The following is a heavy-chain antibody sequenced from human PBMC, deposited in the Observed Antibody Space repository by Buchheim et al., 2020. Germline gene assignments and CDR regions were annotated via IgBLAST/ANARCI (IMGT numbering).Heavy chain of an antibody. CDR2: IYYSGST. V-gene: IGHV4-59*01. CDR1: GGSISSYY. Sequence: QVQLQESGPGLVKPSETLSLTCTVSGGSISSYYWSWIRQPPGKGLEWIGYIYYSGSTNYNPSLKSRVTISVDTSKNQFSLKLSSVTAADTAVYYCARVVVTRGSYYNYGMDVWGQGTT. J-gene: IGHJ6*02. CDR3: ARVVVTRGSYYNYGMDV. D-gene: IGHD4-23*01.